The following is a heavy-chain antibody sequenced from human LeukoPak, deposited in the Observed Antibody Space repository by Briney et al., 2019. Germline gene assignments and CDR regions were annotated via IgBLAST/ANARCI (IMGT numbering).Heavy chain of an antibody. CDR2: ISAYNGNT. V-gene: IGHV1-18*01. Sequence: ASVKVSCKASGYTFRQYSISWVRQAPGQGLEWMGWISAYNGNTNYAQKLQGRVTMTTDTSTSTAYMELRSLRSDDTAVYYCAREQYYYGSGTLFDYWGQGTLVTVSS. J-gene: IGHJ4*02. CDR1: GYTFRQYS. D-gene: IGHD3-10*01. CDR3: AREQYYYGSGTLFDY.